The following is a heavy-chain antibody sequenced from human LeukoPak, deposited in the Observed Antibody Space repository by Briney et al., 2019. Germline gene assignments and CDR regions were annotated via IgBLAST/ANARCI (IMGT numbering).Heavy chain of an antibody. J-gene: IGHJ4*02. CDR1: GFTFSSYA. CDR3: ARDRVGATDYFDY. Sequence: PGGSLRLSCAASGFTFSSYAMHWVRQAPGKGLEWVAVISYDGSNKYYADSVKGRFTISRDNSKNTLYLQMNSLRVEDTAVYYCARDRVGATDYFDYWGQGTLVTVSS. CDR2: ISYDGSNK. V-gene: IGHV3-30-3*01. D-gene: IGHD1-26*01.